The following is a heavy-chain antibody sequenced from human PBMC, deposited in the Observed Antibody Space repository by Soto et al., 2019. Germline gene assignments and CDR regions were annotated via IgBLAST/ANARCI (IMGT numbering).Heavy chain of an antibody. CDR2: IYYSGST. J-gene: IGHJ4*02. CDR1: GGSISSYY. CDR3: ARTPVKGPDFWSGYYTYYFDY. V-gene: IGHV4-59*01. Sequence: SETLSLTCTVSGGSISSYYWSWIRQPAGKGLEWIGYIYYSGSTNYNPSLKSRVTISVDTSKNQFSLKLSSVTAADTAVYYCARTPVKGPDFWSGYYTYYFDYWGQGTLVTVSS. D-gene: IGHD3-3*01.